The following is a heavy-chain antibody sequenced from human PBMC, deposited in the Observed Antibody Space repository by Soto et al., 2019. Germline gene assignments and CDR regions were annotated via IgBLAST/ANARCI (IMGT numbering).Heavy chain of an antibody. CDR3: ARQEGAANYYFDY. Sequence: ESLKISWGCAGYSFTVYWIALVRQMPGKGLEWMGIIYPGDSDTRYSPSFQGQVTISADKSISTVYLQWSSLKASDTAIYYCARQEGAANYYFDYWGQGTLVTVSS. V-gene: IGHV5-51*01. D-gene: IGHD1-1*01. J-gene: IGHJ4*02. CDR2: IYPGDSDT. CDR1: GYSFTVYW.